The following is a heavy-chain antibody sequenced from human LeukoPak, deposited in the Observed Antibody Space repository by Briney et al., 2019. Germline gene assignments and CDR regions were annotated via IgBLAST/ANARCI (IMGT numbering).Heavy chain of an antibody. CDR3: ARPLSGYVTDAFDI. V-gene: IGHV1-18*01. CDR1: GYTFTDYG. J-gene: IGHJ3*02. CDR2: ISAYNGNT. Sequence: ASVKVSCKASGYTFTDYGISWVRQAPGQGLEWMGWISAYNGNTNYAQKLQGRVTMTTDTSTSTAYMELRSLRSDDTAVYYCARPLSGYVTDAFDIWGQGTMVTVSS. D-gene: IGHD6-13*01.